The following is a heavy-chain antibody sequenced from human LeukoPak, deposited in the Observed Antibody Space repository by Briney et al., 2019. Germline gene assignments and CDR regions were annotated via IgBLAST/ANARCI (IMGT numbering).Heavy chain of an antibody. J-gene: IGHJ4*02. CDR3: ARDLTHDYLRRGHFDY. V-gene: IGHV1-69*05. CDR1: GGTFNSYA. D-gene: IGHD4-11*01. CDR2: IIPIFGTA. Sequence: SVKVSCKASGGTFNSYAVSWVRQAPGQGLEWMGRIIPIFGTANYAQKFQGRVTITTDESTSTAYMELSSLRSEDTAVYYCARDLTHDYLRRGHFDYWGQGTLVTVSS.